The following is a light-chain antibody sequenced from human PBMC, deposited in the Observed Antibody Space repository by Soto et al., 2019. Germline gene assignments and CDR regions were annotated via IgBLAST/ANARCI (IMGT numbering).Light chain of an antibody. Sequence: DIVMTQSPLSLPVTPGEPASISCRSSQSLLHTNGHSYLDWYLQKPGQSPQLLIYLGSNRASGVPDRFRGCGSGTDFTLRISRVEAEDVGVYYCMQALQTPATFGQGTKLEIK. CDR1: QSLLHTNGHSY. CDR3: MQALQTPAT. V-gene: IGKV2-28*01. J-gene: IGKJ2*01. CDR2: LGS.